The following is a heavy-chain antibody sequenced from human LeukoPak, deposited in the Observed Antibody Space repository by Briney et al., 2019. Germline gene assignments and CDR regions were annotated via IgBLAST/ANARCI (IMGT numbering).Heavy chain of an antibody. CDR3: ARDQEGFDY. Sequence: ASVNVSCKASGYTFTSNYIHWVRQAPGQGLEWMGMIYPRDGSTSYAQKFQGRVTVTRDTSTSTVHMELSGLRSEVTAVYYCARDQEGFDYWGQGTLVTVSS. J-gene: IGHJ4*02. CDR1: GYTFTSNY. CDR2: IYPRDGST. V-gene: IGHV1-46*01.